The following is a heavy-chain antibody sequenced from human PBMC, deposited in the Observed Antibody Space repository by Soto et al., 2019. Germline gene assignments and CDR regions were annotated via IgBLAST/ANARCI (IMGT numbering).Heavy chain of an antibody. V-gene: IGHV1-69*13. CDR3: ASTDRPAMVDQKLSLHDAFDI. CDR1: GGTFSSYA. Sequence: ASVKVSCKASGGTFSSYAISWVRQAPGQGLEWMGGIIPIFGTANYAQKFQGRVTITADESTSTAYMELSSLRSEDTAVYYCASTDRPAMVDQKLSLHDAFDIWGQGTMVTVSS. J-gene: IGHJ3*02. CDR2: IIPIFGTA. D-gene: IGHD5-18*01.